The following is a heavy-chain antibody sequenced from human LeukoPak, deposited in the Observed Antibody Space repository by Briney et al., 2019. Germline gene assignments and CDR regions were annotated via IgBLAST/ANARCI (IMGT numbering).Heavy chain of an antibody. CDR3: ARSYYDFWSGYVGPFDY. D-gene: IGHD3-3*01. V-gene: IGHV4-59*12. Sequence: NPSETLSLTCTVSGGSISSYYWSWIRQPPGKGLEWIGYIYYSGSTNYNPSLKSRVTISVDTSKNQFSLKLSSVTAADTAVYYCARSYYDFWSGYVGPFDYWGQGTLVTVSS. J-gene: IGHJ4*02. CDR2: IYYSGST. CDR1: GGSISSYY.